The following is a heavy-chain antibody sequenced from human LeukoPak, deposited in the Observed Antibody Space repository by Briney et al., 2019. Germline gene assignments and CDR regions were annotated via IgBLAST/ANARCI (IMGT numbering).Heavy chain of an antibody. CDR1: GFTFSSYA. CDR3: ARDSIVGATSTFDY. V-gene: IGHV3-64*01. D-gene: IGHD1-26*01. J-gene: IGHJ4*02. Sequence: PGGSLRLSCAASGFTFSSYAMHWVRQAPGKGLEYVSAISSNGGSTYYANSVKGRFTISRDNSKNTLYLQMCSLRAEDMAVYYCARDSIVGATSTFDYWGQGTLVTVSS. CDR2: ISSNGGST.